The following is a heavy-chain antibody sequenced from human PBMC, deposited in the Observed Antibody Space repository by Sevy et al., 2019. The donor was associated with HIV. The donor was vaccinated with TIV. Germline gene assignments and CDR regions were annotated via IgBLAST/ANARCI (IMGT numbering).Heavy chain of an antibody. CDR2: IKSKADGGTP. D-gene: IGHD6-19*01. CDR1: GFTFSNAW. V-gene: IGHV3-15*01. CDR3: TTARYTSGWLDYFDY. Sequence: GGSLRLSCAASGFTFSNAWMSWVRQSPGKGLEWVGRIKSKADGGTPDYAAPVKDRFTISRDDSKTTLYLHMNGLKTDDTAVYYCTTARYTSGWLDYFDYWGQGTLVTVSS. J-gene: IGHJ4*02.